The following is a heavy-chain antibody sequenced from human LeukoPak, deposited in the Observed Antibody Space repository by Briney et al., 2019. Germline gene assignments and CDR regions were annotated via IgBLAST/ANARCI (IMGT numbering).Heavy chain of an antibody. Sequence: GGSLRLSCAASGVTFSSYSMNLVRQAPGRGLVWVSRLNSDETSATYADSVKGRFTISRDTAKNTLYLDMNSLRVEDTAVYYCARAPPTFLTHRFDPWGQGTLVTVSS. CDR2: LNSDETSA. V-gene: IGHV3-74*03. D-gene: IGHD4/OR15-4a*01. J-gene: IGHJ5*02. CDR1: GVTFSSYS. CDR3: ARAPPTFLTHRFDP.